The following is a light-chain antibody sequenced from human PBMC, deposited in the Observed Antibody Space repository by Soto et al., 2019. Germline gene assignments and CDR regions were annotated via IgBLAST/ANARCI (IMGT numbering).Light chain of an antibody. CDR2: AAS. CDR3: QQGNSFPIT. J-gene: IGKJ5*01. V-gene: IGKV1-12*01. Sequence: DIQMTQSPSSVSASVGDRVTITCRASQSISSWLGWYQQKPGKAPKLLIYAASSLQSGVPSRFSGSGDGTAFTLTISSLQPEDFGTYYCQQGNSFPITFGQGTRLEIK. CDR1: QSISSW.